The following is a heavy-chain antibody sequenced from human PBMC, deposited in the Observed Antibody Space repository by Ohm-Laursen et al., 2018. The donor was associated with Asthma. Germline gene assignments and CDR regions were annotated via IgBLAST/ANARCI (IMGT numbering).Heavy chain of an antibody. V-gene: IGHV3-30-3*01. CDR3: ARIGPEWELPGREYSLIH. CDR2: GGSYYDGGLK. CDR1: GFTFRSYA. Sequence: SLRLSCSASGFTFRSYAMHWVRQAPGKGLEWVAVGGSYYDGGLKYYADSVNGRFTVSRDDSKNTLYLQMDSLRVDDTALYYCARIGPEWELPGREYSLIHWGQGTLVTVSS. J-gene: IGHJ1*01. D-gene: IGHD1-26*01.